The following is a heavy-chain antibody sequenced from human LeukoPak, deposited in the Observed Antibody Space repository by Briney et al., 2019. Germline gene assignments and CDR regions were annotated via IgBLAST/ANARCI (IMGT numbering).Heavy chain of an antibody. CDR3: ARGVDCSGGSCYSGAGDWFDP. D-gene: IGHD2-15*01. V-gene: IGHV4-59*01. CDR1: GGPISSYY. Sequence: SETLSLTCTVSGGPISSYYWSWIRQPPGKGLEWIGYIYYSGSTNYNPSLKSRVTISVDTSKNQFSLKLSSVTAADTAVYYCARGVDCSGGSCYSGAGDWFDPWGQGTLVTVSS. J-gene: IGHJ5*02. CDR2: IYYSGST.